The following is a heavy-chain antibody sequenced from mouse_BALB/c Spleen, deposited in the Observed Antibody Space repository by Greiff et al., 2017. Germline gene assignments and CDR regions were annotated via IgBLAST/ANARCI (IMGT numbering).Heavy chain of an antibody. D-gene: IGHD1-1*01. CDR1: GYTFSSYW. Sequence: QVQLQQSGAELMKPGASVKISCTATGYTFSSYWIEWVKQRPGHGLEWIGEILPGSGSTNYNEKFKGKATFTADTSSNTAYMQLSSLTSEDSAVYYCARGCYGSRGAMDYWGQGTSVTVSS. CDR2: ILPGSGST. V-gene: IGHV1-9*01. CDR3: ARGCYGSRGAMDY. J-gene: IGHJ4*01.